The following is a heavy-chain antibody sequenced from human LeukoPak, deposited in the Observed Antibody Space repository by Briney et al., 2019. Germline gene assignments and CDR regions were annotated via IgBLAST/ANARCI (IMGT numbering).Heavy chain of an antibody. CDR2: INPNSGGT. V-gene: IGHV1-2*02. CDR3: AKDRPQTPGVITPSFDQ. CDR1: GYTFTGYY. J-gene: IGHJ4*02. D-gene: IGHD2-8*01. Sequence: ASVKVSCKASGYTFTGYYMHWLRQAPGQGLEWRGWINPNSGGTRYAQTFQGRVTMTRDTSITTAYMELSGLTSGDTALYFCAKDRPQTPGVITPSFDQWGQGTLVTVSS.